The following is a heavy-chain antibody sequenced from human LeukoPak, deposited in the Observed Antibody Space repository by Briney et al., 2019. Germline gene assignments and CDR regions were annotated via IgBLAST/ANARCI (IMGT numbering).Heavy chain of an antibody. J-gene: IGHJ3*02. CDR2: INPNSGGT. D-gene: IGHD3-22*01. CDR1: GYTFTGYY. V-gene: IGHV1-2*02. Sequence: GASVKVSCKASGYTFTGYYMYWVRQAPGQGLEWMGWINPNSGGTNYAQEFQGRVTMTRDTSISTAYMELSRLRSDDTAVYYCARHHYDTSAFDIWGQGTMVTVSS. CDR3: ARHHYDTSAFDI.